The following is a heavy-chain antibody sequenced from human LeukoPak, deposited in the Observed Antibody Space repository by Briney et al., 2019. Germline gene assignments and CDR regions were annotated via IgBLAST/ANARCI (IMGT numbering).Heavy chain of an antibody. J-gene: IGHJ6*03. Sequence: GGSLRLSCAASGFTFSNYWMSWVRQAPGKGLEWVANIKQDGSEKYYVDSVKGRFTISRDNAKNSLYLQMNSLRAEDTAVYYCARDGATFSGYDWYYYMDVWGKGTTVTVSS. V-gene: IGHV3-7*01. CDR1: GFTFSNYW. CDR2: IKQDGSEK. CDR3: ARDGATFSGYDWYYYMDV. D-gene: IGHD5-12*01.